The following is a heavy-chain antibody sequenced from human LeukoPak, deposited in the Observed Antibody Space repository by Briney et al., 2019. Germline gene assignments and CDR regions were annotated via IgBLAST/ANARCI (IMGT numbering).Heavy chain of an antibody. CDR2: IHHSGTT. J-gene: IGHJ4*02. Sequence: SETLSLTCTVYGGSFSGYYWSWIRQPPGKGLEWIGEIHHSGTTNYNPSLKSRATISLDTSKNQFSLKVSSVTAADTAVYYCARGGSYPTSNDYWGQGTLVTVSS. D-gene: IGHD1-26*01. V-gene: IGHV4-34*01. CDR1: GGSFSGYY. CDR3: ARGGSYPTSNDY.